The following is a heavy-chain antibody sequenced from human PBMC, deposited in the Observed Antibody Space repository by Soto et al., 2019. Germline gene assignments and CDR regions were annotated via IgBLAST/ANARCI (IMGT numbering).Heavy chain of an antibody. CDR3: ARRVGFYYGSGRDYDGLDV. J-gene: IGHJ6*02. D-gene: IGHD3-10*01. Sequence: SETLSLTCTVSGGSISSSPYYWGWIRQPPGKGLEWVGSIFYTGNTYYNPSLKSRLTISVDTSKNQFSLRLSSVTAADTAVYYCARRVGFYYGSGRDYDGLDVWGQGTTVT. V-gene: IGHV4-39*01. CDR2: IFYTGNT. CDR1: GGSISSSPYY.